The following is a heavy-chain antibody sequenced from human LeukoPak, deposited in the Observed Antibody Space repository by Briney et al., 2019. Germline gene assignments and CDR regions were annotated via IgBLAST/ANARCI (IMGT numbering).Heavy chain of an antibody. Sequence: SVKVPCKASGGTFSSYAISWVRQAPGQGLEWMGRIIPILGIANYAQKFQGRVTITADKSTSTAYMELSSLRSEDTAVYYCARSRDGYNFYYFDYWGQGTLVTVSS. D-gene: IGHD5-12*01. CDR1: GGTFSSYA. V-gene: IGHV1-69*04. CDR3: ARSRDGYNFYYFDY. CDR2: IIPILGIA. J-gene: IGHJ4*02.